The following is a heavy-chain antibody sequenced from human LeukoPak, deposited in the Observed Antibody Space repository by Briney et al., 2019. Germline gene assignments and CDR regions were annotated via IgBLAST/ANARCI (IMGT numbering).Heavy chain of an antibody. CDR3: ARQTYYDSSGYYLVQGFDP. Sequence: SETLSLTCTVSGDSVTNTRYYWGWIRQPPGKGLEWIGSIYYSGSTYYNPSLKSRVTISVDTSKNQFSLKLSSVTAADTAVYYCARQTYYDSSGYYLVQGFDPWGQGTLVTVSS. D-gene: IGHD3-22*01. V-gene: IGHV4-39*01. CDR2: IYYSGST. J-gene: IGHJ5*02. CDR1: GDSVTNTRYY.